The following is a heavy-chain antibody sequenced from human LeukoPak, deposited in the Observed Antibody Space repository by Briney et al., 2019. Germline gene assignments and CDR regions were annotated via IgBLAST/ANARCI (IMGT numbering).Heavy chain of an antibody. J-gene: IGHJ3*02. CDR1: GGSISSYY. Sequence: SETLSLTCSVSGGSISSYYWSWIRQPPGKGLEWIGYIYYSGSTNYNPSLKSRVTISVDTSKNQFSLKLSSVTAADTAVYYCARDGYSSGWGRAFDIWGQGTMVTVSS. D-gene: IGHD6-19*01. CDR2: IYYSGST. CDR3: ARDGYSSGWGRAFDI. V-gene: IGHV4-59*01.